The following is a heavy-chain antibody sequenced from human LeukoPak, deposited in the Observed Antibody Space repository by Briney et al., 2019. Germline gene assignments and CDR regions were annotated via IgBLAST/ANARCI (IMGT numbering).Heavy chain of an antibody. D-gene: IGHD6-19*01. CDR1: GYMFTNYW. CDR2: IHPGDSDT. J-gene: IGHJ3*01. Sequence: GESLKISCKGSGYMFTNYWIGWVRQMPGKGLEWMGIIHPGDSDTRYSPSLQGQVTISADRSISTAYLQWSSLKASDTAKYYCARLDSSGYYASVDNDAFDFWGQGTMVTVSS. V-gene: IGHV5-51*01. CDR3: ARLDSSGYYASVDNDAFDF.